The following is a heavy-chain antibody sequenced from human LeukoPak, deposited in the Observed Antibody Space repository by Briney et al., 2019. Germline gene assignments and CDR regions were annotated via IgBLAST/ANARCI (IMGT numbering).Heavy chain of an antibody. D-gene: IGHD6-13*01. CDR1: GGTFSSYA. J-gene: IGHJ6*03. CDR2: IIPIFGTA. CDR3: ARAGYSSSWYSRFGYYYYYYMDV. Sequence: SVKVSCKASGGTFSSYAISWVRQAPGQGLEWMGRIIPIFGTANYAQKFQGRVTITTDESTSTAYMELSSLRSEDTAVYYCARAGYSSSWYSRFGYYYYYYMDVWGKGTTVTVSS. V-gene: IGHV1-69*05.